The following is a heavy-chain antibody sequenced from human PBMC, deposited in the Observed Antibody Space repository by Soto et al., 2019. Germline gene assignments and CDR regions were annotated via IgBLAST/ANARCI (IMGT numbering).Heavy chain of an antibody. CDR1: DYSISSGYY. CDR3: ARDRDGYNYAFDI. V-gene: IGHV4-38-2*02. CDR2: IYHSGST. Sequence: PSETLSLTCGVSDYSISSGYYWAWIRQPPGKELEWLGSIYHSGSTYQNPSLSSRVTISVDTSRNKFSLRLSSVIAADTAVYYCARDRDGYNYAFDIWGQGTVV. J-gene: IGHJ3*02. D-gene: IGHD5-12*01.